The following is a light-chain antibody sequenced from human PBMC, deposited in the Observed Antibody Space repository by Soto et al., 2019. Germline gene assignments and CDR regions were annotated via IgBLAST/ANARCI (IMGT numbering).Light chain of an antibody. V-gene: IGKV1-5*01. J-gene: IGKJ4*02. Sequence: DIQMTQSPSTLSASVGDRVTITCRASQSISYWLAWYQQKPGKAPKLLIYDASGLESGVPSSFSGSGVGTEFTLTISSLQPDDLAPYYCQEYSSYSRTFGRGTKVEIK. CDR1: QSISYW. CDR3: QEYSSYSRT. CDR2: DAS.